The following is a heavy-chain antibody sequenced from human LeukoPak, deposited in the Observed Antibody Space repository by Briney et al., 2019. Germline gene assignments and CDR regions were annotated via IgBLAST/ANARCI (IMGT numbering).Heavy chain of an antibody. D-gene: IGHD2-2*01. V-gene: IGHV4-38-2*02. CDR3: ARDGASHPSP. CDR1: GYTISSGYY. J-gene: IGHJ5*02. CDR2: IYNSGST. Sequence: SEXLSLTCTVSGYTISSGYYWGGRRQPRGKGEEWSGSIYNSGSTYYKQSLKRRVTISVDTYKNKFSLKLSSLTAADTAVYYCARDGASHPSPWGQGTLVTVSS.